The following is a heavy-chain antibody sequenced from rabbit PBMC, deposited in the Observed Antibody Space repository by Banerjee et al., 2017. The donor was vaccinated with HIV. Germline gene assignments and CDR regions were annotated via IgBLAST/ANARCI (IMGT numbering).Heavy chain of an antibody. CDR2: IYAGSSGST. D-gene: IGHD4-1*01. CDR3: ARDLAGVIGWNFNL. CDR1: GLDFSSYYY. J-gene: IGHJ4*01. Sequence: QEQLEESGGDLVQPEGSLTLTCTASGLDFSSYYYMCWVSQTPGKGLEWIACIYAGSSGSTWYASWAKGRFTISKASSTTVTLQMTSLTAADTATYFCARDLAGVIGWNFNLWGPGTLVTVS. V-gene: IGHV1S45*01.